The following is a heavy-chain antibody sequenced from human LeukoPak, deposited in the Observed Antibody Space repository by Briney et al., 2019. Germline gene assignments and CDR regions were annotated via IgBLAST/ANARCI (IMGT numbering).Heavy chain of an antibody. V-gene: IGHV3-23*01. CDR1: GFTFSSYA. J-gene: IGHJ4*02. Sequence: PGGSLRLSCAASGFTFSSYAMSWVRQAPGKGLEWVSAISGSGGSTYYADSVKGRFTISRDNSKNTLYLQMNSLRAEDTAVYYCAKDFTRTYCSGATCYPDYWGQGTLVTVSS. D-gene: IGHD2-15*01. CDR2: ISGSGGST. CDR3: AKDFTRTYCSGATCYPDY.